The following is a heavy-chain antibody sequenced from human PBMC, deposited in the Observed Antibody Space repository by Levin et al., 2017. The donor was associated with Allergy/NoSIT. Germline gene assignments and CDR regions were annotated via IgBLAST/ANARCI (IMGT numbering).Heavy chain of an antibody. D-gene: IGHD4-17*01. CDR3: AHRRDYGDYEPYLEGGLDY. CDR1: GFSLSTSGVG. V-gene: IGHV2-5*02. CDR2: IYWDDDK. Sequence: QTLSLTCTFSGFSLSTSGVGVGWIRQPPGKALEWLALIYWDDDKRYSPSLKSRLTITKDTSKNQVVLTMTNMDPVDTATYYCAHRRDYGDYEPYLEGGLDYWGQGTLVTVSS. J-gene: IGHJ4*02.